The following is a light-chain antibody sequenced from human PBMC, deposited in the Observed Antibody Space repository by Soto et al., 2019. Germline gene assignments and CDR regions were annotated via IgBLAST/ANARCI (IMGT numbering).Light chain of an antibody. CDR2: EVS. CDR3: SSYAGSNHYV. V-gene: IGLV2-8*01. CDR1: SSDVGGYNY. Sequence: QSALTQPPSASGSPGQSVTISCTGTSSDVGGYNYVSWYQQHPGKAPKLMIYEVSKRPSGVPDRFSGSKSGNTASLTVSGLQDDDEADYYCSSYAGSNHYVFGSGTKLTVL. J-gene: IGLJ1*01.